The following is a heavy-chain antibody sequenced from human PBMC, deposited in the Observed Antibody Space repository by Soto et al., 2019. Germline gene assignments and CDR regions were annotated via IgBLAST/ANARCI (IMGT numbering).Heavy chain of an antibody. Sequence: GGSLRLSCAASGFTFSSYAMSWVRQAPGKGLEWVSAISGSGGSTYYADSVKGRFTISRDNSKNTLYLQMNSLRAEDTAVYYCAKVPYCSGGSCYPGEFDYWGQGTLVTVSS. CDR2: ISGSGGST. J-gene: IGHJ4*02. V-gene: IGHV3-23*01. D-gene: IGHD2-15*01. CDR1: GFTFSSYA. CDR3: AKVPYCSGGSCYPGEFDY.